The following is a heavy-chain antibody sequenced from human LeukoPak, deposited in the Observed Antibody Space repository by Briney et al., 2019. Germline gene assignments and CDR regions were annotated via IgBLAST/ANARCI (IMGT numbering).Heavy chain of an antibody. J-gene: IGHJ4*02. V-gene: IGHV3-21*01. CDR2: ISSSSSYI. Sequence: GGSLRLSCAASGFTFSSYSMNWVRQAPGKGLEWVSSISSSSSYIYYADSVKGRFTISRDNAKNSLYLQMNSLRAEDTAVYYCARGAAVAKGPDYWGQGTLVTVSS. D-gene: IGHD6-19*01. CDR3: ARGAAVAKGPDY. CDR1: GFTFSSYS.